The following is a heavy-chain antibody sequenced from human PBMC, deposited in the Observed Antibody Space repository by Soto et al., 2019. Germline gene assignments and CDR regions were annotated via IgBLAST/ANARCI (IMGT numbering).Heavy chain of an antibody. J-gene: IGHJ4*02. CDR1: GGTFSTYA. Sequence: QVQLVQSGAEVKKPESSVKVSCKAPGGTFSTYAISWVRQAPGQGLEWMGGIIPMFGTANYAQRFQDRVTITADESTNTAYMELSSLRSEDTAVYFCASGIRLWLRRISNGYSGWGQGTLVTVSS. D-gene: IGHD5-12*01. V-gene: IGHV1-69*12. CDR2: IIPMFGTA. CDR3: ASGIRLWLRRISNGYSG.